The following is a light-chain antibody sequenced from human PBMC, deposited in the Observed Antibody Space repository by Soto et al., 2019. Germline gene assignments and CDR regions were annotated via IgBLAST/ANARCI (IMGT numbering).Light chain of an antibody. CDR2: YDS. V-gene: IGLV3-21*04. Sequence: SYELTQPPSVSVAPGKTARITCWGNNIGSKSVHWYQQKPGQAPVLVIYYDSERPSGIPERFSGSNSGNTATLTISRVEAGDEADYYCQVWDSSSDHPHVVFGGGTKVTVL. CDR1: NIGSKS. J-gene: IGLJ2*01. CDR3: QVWDSSSDHPHVV.